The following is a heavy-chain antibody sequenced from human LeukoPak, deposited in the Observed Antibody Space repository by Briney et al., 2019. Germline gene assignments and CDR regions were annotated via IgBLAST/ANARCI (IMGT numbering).Heavy chain of an antibody. CDR2: INPNSGGT. Sequence: ASVKVSCKASGYTFTGYHMHWVRQAPGQGLEWMGWINPNSGGTNYAQKFQGRVTMTRDTSISTAYMELSRLTSDDTAVYYCARGGATTVTTIPFDYWGQGPLVTVSS. D-gene: IGHD4-17*01. J-gene: IGHJ4*02. V-gene: IGHV1-2*02. CDR1: GYTFTGYH. CDR3: ARGGATTVTTIPFDY.